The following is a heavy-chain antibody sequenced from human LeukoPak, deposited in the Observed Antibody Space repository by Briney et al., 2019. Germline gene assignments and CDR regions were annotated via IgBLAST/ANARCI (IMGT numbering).Heavy chain of an antibody. CDR2: ISYDGSNK. CDR1: GFTFSSYA. CDR3: ARDYCGGDCYSDYYYGMDV. D-gene: IGHD2-21*02. V-gene: IGHV3-30-3*01. Sequence: GGSLRLSCAASGFTFSSYAMPWVRQAPGKGLEWVAVISYDGSNKYYADSVKGRFTISRDNSKNTLYLQMNSLRAEDTAVYYCARDYCGGDCYSDYYYGMDVWGQGTTVTVSS. J-gene: IGHJ6*02.